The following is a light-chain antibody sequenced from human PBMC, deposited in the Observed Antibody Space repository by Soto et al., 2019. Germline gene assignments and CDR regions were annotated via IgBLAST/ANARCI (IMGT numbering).Light chain of an antibody. CDR1: QSVSSN. V-gene: IGKV3-15*01. J-gene: IGKJ1*01. Sequence: EIVMTQSPATLSVSPGDRATLSCRASQSVSSNLAWYQQKPGQAPRLLIYGASTRATGIPARFSGSGSGTEFTLTISSLQSEDFAVYYCQQYNNLPETFGQGTKVEIK. CDR3: QQYNNLPET. CDR2: GAS.